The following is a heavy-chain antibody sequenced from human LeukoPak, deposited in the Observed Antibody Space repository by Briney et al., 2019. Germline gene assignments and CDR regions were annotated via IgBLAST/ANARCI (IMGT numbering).Heavy chain of an antibody. CDR3: ARSHGDSDYYDY. Sequence: GGALRLSCAASRVTFSTYDMSWVRQAPGKGLEWISYISGSGSAIYYADSVKGRFTISRDNTKNSLNLQMNSLRAEDTAVYYCARSHGDSDYYDYWGQGTLVTVSS. V-gene: IGHV3-48*03. J-gene: IGHJ4*02. CDR1: RVTFSTYD. CDR2: ISGSGSAI. D-gene: IGHD4-17*01.